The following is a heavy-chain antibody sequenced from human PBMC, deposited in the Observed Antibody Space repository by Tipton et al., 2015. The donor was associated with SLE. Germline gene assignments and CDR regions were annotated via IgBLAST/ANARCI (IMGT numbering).Heavy chain of an antibody. Sequence: SLRLSCAASGFTFSSYNMNWVRQAPGKGLEWVSYISTTGNTIYYADSVKGRFTISRDNAKSSLYLQMNNLRAEDTAVYYCATSTVTTNPDYYYGMDVWGQGTTVTVSS. D-gene: IGHD4-17*01. CDR3: ATSTVTTNPDYYYGMDV. CDR2: ISTTGNTI. CDR1: GFTFSSYN. V-gene: IGHV3-48*03. J-gene: IGHJ6*02.